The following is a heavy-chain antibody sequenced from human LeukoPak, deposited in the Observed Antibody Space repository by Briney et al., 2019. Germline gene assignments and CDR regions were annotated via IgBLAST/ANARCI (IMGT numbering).Heavy chain of an antibody. CDR2: ISYDGSNK. CDR1: GFTFSSYG. CDR3: AKDFRQQLVPDAFDI. V-gene: IGHV3-30*18. J-gene: IGHJ3*02. D-gene: IGHD6-13*01. Sequence: PGRSLRLSCAASGFTFSSYGMHWVRQAPGKGLEWVAVISYDGSNKYYADSVKGRFTISRDNSKNTLYLQMNSLRAEDTAVYYCAKDFRQQLVPDAFDIWGQGTMVTVSS.